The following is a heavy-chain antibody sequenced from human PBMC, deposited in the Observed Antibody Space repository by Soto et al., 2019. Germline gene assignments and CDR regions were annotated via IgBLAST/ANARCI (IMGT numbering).Heavy chain of an antibody. CDR3: AKAKNDYNWDNRPHFEY. Sequence: PGGSLRLSCEASGFTLRNYAMTWVRQAPGKGLEWVSLISANDVGTYYAESVKTRFTISTDQSRNTVYLQMDSLRADDTAIYYCAKAKNDYNWDNRPHFEYWGKGNLVTVSS. J-gene: IGHJ4*02. V-gene: IGHV3-23*01. CDR2: ISANDVGT. CDR1: GFTLRNYA. D-gene: IGHD1-20*01.